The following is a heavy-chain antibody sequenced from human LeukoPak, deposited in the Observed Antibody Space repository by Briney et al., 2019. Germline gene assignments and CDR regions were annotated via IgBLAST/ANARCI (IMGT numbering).Heavy chain of an antibody. V-gene: IGHV1-2*02. CDR3: ARDLDDAFDI. D-gene: IGHD1-1*01. CDR2: IDPKTGST. CDR1: GYTFTDYY. Sequence: GSSVNVSCKASGYTFTDYYIHWVRRAPGLGLEWMGWIDPKTGSTNYPQKFQGRVTMTRDTSISTANMELSRLRSDDTAMYFCARDLDDAFDIWGQGTIVSVSS. J-gene: IGHJ3*02.